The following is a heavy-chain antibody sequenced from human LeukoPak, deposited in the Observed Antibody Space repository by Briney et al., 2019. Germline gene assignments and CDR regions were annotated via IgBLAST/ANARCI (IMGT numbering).Heavy chain of an antibody. J-gene: IGHJ5*02. D-gene: IGHD2-15*01. V-gene: IGHV1-69*05. CDR1: GGTFSSYA. CDR3: ARDRYCSGGSCYSGERWFDP. Sequence: GAPVKVSCKASGGTFSSYAISWVRQAPGQGLEWMGGIIPIFGTANYAQKFQGRVTITTDESTSTAYMELSSLRSEDTAVYYCARDRYCSGGSCYSGERWFDPWGQGTLVTVSS. CDR2: IIPIFGTA.